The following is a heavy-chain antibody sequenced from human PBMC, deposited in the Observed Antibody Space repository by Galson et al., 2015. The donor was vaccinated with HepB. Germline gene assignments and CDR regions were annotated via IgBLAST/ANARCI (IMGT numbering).Heavy chain of an antibody. J-gene: IGHJ3*02. CDR3: TREPYNSSGYYSRAFDI. CDR2: IRSKAYGGTT. V-gene: IGHV3-49*03. CDR1: GFTFGDYA. Sequence: SLRLSCAASGFTFGDYAMSWFRQAPGKGLEWVGFIRSKAYGGTTEYAASVKGRFTISRDDSKSIAYLRMNSLKTEDTAVYYCTREPYNSSGYYSRAFDIWGQGTMVTVSS. D-gene: IGHD3-22*01.